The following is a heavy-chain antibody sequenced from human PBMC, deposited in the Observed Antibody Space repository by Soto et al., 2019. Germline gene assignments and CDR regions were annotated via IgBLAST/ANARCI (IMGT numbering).Heavy chain of an antibody. CDR2: ISGSGGST. Sequence: GESLKISCAASGFTFSSYAMSWVHQAPGKGLEWVSAISGSGGSTYYADSVKGRFTISRDNSKNTLYLQMNSLRAEDTAVYYCAKYDFWSGYYDYWGQGTLVTVSS. CDR1: GFTFSSYA. D-gene: IGHD3-3*01. J-gene: IGHJ4*02. V-gene: IGHV3-23*01. CDR3: AKYDFWSGYYDY.